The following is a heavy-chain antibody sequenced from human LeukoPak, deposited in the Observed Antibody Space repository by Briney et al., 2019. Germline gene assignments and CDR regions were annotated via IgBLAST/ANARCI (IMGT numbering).Heavy chain of an antibody. Sequence: VASVKVSCKASGGTFSSYAISWVRQATGQGLEWMGRIIPIFGTANYAQKFQGRVTITTDESTSTAYMELSSLRSEDTAVDHCPRAPGAYSYRYLVWGQGTLVTVSS. V-gene: IGHV1-69*05. CDR2: IIPIFGTA. CDR3: PRAPGAYSYRYLV. J-gene: IGHJ4*02. D-gene: IGHD5-18*01. CDR1: GGTFSSYA.